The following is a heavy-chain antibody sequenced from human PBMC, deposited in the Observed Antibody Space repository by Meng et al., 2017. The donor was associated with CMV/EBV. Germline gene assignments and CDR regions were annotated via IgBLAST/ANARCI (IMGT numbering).Heavy chain of an antibody. CDR3: ARGVKSGYSGYDLAVYYFDS. V-gene: IGHV3-7*01. D-gene: IGHD5-12*01. CDR1: GFTFSSYW. Sequence: GESLKISCAASGFTFSSYWMSWVRQAPGKGLEWVANIKQDGSEKYYVDSVKGRFTISRDNAKNSLYLQMNSLRAEDTAVYYCARGVKSGYSGYDLAVYYFDSWGQGTLVTVSS. CDR2: IKQDGSEK. J-gene: IGHJ4*02.